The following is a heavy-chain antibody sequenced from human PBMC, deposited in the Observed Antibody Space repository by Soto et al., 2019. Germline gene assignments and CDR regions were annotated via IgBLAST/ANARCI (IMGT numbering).Heavy chain of an antibody. D-gene: IGHD4-17*01. Sequence: EVQLVESGGGLVTPGGSLRLSCAASGFTFRSYTMHWVRQAPGKGLEWVSSISIFSGNIYYADSVKGRFTISRDNAKNSLYLQMNSLRADDTAVYYCAGAYGGNSVEYWGQGTLVTVSS. V-gene: IGHV3-21*01. CDR1: GFTFRSYT. J-gene: IGHJ4*02. CDR3: AGAYGGNSVEY. CDR2: ISIFSGNI.